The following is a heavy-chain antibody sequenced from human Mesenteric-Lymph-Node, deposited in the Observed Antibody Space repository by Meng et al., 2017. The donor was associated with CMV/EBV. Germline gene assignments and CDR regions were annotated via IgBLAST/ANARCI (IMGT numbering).Heavy chain of an antibody. J-gene: IGHJ4*02. CDR2: IFPYNGDT. Sequence: ASVKVSCKASGYTFTSYGVSWVRQAPGQGLEWVGWIFPYNGDTNNAQKFQGRVTMTTDTSTTTAYMELRSLRSDDTAMYYCARHMYNSGWYDLDYWGQGTLVTVSS. V-gene: IGHV1-18*04. CDR3: ARHMYNSGWYDLDY. CDR1: GYTFTSYG. D-gene: IGHD6-19*01.